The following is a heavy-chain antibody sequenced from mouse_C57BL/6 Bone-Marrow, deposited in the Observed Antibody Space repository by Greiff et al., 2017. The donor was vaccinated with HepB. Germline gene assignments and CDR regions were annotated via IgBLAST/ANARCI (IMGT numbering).Heavy chain of an antibody. D-gene: IGHD1-1*01. CDR2: INPNNGGT. J-gene: IGHJ2*01. CDR3: ARGFITTVVATDY. V-gene: IGHV1-22*01. CDR1: GYTFTDYN. Sequence: VQLKESGPELVKPGASVKMSCKASGYTFTDYNMHWVKQSHGKSLEWIGYINPNNGGTSYNQKFKGKATLTVNKSSSTAYMELRSLTSEDSAVYYCARGFITTVVATDYWGQGTTLTVSS.